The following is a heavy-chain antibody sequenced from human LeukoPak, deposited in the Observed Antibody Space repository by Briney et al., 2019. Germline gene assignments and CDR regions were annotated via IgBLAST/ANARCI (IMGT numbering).Heavy chain of an antibody. CDR1: GFTFSSYA. CDR3: ARDDNNQSKYRKRVSWFDP. CDR2: ISYDGSNK. J-gene: IGHJ5*02. V-gene: IGHV3-30-3*01. D-gene: IGHD2/OR15-2a*01. Sequence: GGSLRLSCAASGFTFSSYAMRWVRQAPGKGLEWVAVISYDGSNKYYADSVKGRFTISRDNSKNTLYLQMNSLRAEDTAVYYCARDDNNQSKYRKRVSWFDPWGHGTLVTVSS.